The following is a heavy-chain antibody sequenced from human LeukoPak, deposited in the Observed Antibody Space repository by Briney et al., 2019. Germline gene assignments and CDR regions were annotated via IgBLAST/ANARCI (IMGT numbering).Heavy chain of an antibody. J-gene: IGHJ5*02. V-gene: IGHV7-4-1*02. Sequence: ASVKVSCKASGYTFNNYAMNWVRQAPGQGLEWMGWINTKTGNPTYAQGFTGRFVLSLDTSVSTAYLQLSSLKAEDTAVYYCARGGSTAWDDWFDPWGQGTLVTVSS. CDR3: ARGGSTAWDDWFDP. CDR2: INTKTGNP. CDR1: GYTFNNYA. D-gene: IGHD5-18*01.